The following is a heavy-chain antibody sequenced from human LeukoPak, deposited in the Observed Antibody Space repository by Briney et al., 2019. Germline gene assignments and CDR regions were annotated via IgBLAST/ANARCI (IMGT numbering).Heavy chain of an antibody. CDR3: ATVRGGTSRDFDY. V-gene: IGHV3-21*01. CDR2: ISRSGSI. J-gene: IGHJ4*02. Sequence: VTPGASLRLSCAASGFTFRSSDMNCVRQAPGKGLEWVSSISRSGSIFYADSVTGRFTISRDNAKNSPYLQMNSLRAEDTAVYHCATVRGGTSRDFDYWGQGTLVTVSS. D-gene: IGHD3-10*01. CDR1: GFTFRSSD.